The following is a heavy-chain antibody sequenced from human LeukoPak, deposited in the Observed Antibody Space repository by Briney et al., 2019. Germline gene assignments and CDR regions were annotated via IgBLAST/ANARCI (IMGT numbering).Heavy chain of an antibody. V-gene: IGHV1-69*13. CDR3: ARGGADRWSFDY. J-gene: IGHJ4*02. CDR1: GGTFSSYA. CDR2: VIPIFGTA. D-gene: IGHD1-26*01. Sequence: SVKVSCKASGGTFSSYAISWVRQAPGQGLEWMGGVIPIFGTANYAQKFQGRVTITADESTSTAYMELSSLRSEDTAVYYCARGGADRWSFDYWGQGTLVTVSS.